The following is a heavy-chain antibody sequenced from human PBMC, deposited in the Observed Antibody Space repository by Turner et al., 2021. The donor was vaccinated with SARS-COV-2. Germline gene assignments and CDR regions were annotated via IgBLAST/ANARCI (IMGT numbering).Heavy chain of an antibody. J-gene: IGHJ6*02. Sequence: QVQLPQWGAGLLKPSETLSLTCAAYGGTFCGYYWSWISQSPGKGLEWIGEISHSGSTTYNPSLKSRVTLSVDRSKIQFSLRLSSVTAADTAVYYCARVNYGGVTVRDYYSYYGMDVWGQGTTVAVS. CDR1: GGTFCGYY. V-gene: IGHV4-34*01. CDR2: ISHSGST. D-gene: IGHD2-21*02. CDR3: ARVNYGGVTVRDYYSYYGMDV.